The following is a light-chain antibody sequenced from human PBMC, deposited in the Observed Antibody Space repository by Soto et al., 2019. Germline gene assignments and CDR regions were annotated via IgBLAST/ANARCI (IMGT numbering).Light chain of an antibody. CDR3: QQYGGSPRT. V-gene: IGKV3-20*01. Sequence: EIVLTQSPGTLSLSPGERANLSCRASQSVSSSSLAWYQQKRGQAPRLLIHGASNRATGIPDRFSGSGSGTDFTLTISRLEPEDFAVYYCQQYGGSPRTFGQGTKLEVK. J-gene: IGKJ1*01. CDR1: QSVSSSS. CDR2: GAS.